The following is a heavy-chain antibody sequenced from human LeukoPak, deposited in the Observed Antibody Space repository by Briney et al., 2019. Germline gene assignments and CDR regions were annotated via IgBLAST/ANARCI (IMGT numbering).Heavy chain of an antibody. CDR3: AKDSGSGLRSGSPLGY. J-gene: IGHJ4*02. D-gene: IGHD3-10*01. CDR2: ISWNSGSI. V-gene: IGHV3-9*01. Sequence: GGSLRLSCAASGFTFDAYAMRWVRHAPGKGLEWVSGISWNSGSIGYADSVKGRFTISRDNAKNSMYLQMNSLRAEDTALYYCAKDSGSGLRSGSPLGYWGQGTLVTVSS. CDR1: GFTFDAYA.